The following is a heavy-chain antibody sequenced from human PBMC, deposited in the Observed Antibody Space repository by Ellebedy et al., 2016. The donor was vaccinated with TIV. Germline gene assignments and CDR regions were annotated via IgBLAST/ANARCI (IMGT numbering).Heavy chain of an antibody. J-gene: IGHJ4*02. D-gene: IGHD6-19*01. V-gene: IGHV3-23*01. CDR2: ISATGGTT. Sequence: PGGSLRLSCAASGITFSTYTMDWVRQAPGKGLKWVSGISATGGTTFYSDSVKGRFTISRDNSKKTLYLQMNSLRVDDTAIYYCAKEVLAVWGQGTLVTVSS. CDR3: AKEVLAV. CDR1: GITFSTYT.